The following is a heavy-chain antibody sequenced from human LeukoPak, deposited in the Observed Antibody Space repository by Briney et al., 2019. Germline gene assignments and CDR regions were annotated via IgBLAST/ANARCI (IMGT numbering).Heavy chain of an antibody. D-gene: IGHD2-2*01. V-gene: IGHV1-18*04. Sequence: GASVKVSCKASGYTFTSYYMHWVRQAPGQGLEWMGWISAYNGNTNYAQRLQGRVTMTTDRSTSTAYMELRSLRSDDTAVYYCARGPIIDIAIVPAADEYYYMDVWGKGTTVTVSS. CDR2: ISAYNGNT. J-gene: IGHJ6*03. CDR1: GYTFTSYY. CDR3: ARGPIIDIAIVPAADEYYYMDV.